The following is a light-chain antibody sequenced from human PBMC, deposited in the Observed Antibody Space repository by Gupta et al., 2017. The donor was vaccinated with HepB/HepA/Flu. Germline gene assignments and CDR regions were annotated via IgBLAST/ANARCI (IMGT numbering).Light chain of an antibody. Sequence: QSVLTQPPSASGTPGQRVTISCSGSSSNIGSNYVYWYQQLPGTAPKLLIYRNNQRPSGVPDRFSGSKSGTSASLAISGLRSEDESYDYCAAWDDSLKVFGTGTKVTVL. CDR3: AAWDDSLKV. CDR2: RNN. J-gene: IGLJ1*01. CDR1: SSNIGSNY. V-gene: IGLV1-47*01.